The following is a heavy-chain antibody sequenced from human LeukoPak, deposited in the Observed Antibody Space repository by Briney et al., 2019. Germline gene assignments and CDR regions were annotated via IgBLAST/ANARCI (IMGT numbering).Heavy chain of an antibody. V-gene: IGHV4-59*08. D-gene: IGHD6-19*01. J-gene: IGHJ4*02. CDR3: AKYGGSGWVIDH. Sequence: SETLSLTCTASGGSISSYYWTWIRQPPGKGLEWIGYIYYTGATSYNSSLKSRVTISVDTSKNQFSLKLTSVTAADTAVYYCAKYGGSGWVIDHWGQGTLVTVSS. CDR1: GGSISSYY. CDR2: IYYTGAT.